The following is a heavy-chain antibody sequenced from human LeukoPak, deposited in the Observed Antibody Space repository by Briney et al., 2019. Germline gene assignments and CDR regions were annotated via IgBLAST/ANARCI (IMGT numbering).Heavy chain of an antibody. CDR1: GGSFSGYY. CDR2: INHSGST. Sequence: SETLSLTCAVYGGSFSGYYWSWIRQPPGKGLEWIGEINHSGSTNYNPSLKSRVTISVDTSKNRFSLKLSSVTAADTAVYYCARKGPVAARPFDYWGQGTLVTVSS. J-gene: IGHJ4*02. CDR3: ARKGPVAARPFDY. D-gene: IGHD6-6*01. V-gene: IGHV4-34*01.